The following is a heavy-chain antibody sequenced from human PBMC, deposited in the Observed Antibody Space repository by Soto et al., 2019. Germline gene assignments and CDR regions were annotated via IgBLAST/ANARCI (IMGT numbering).Heavy chain of an antibody. J-gene: IGHJ4*02. V-gene: IGHV1-58*02. CDR3: AKDPVPPWIQLYDY. D-gene: IGHD5-18*01. Sequence: SVKVSCKASGFTFTSSAMQWVRQARGQRLEWIGWIVVGSGNTNYAQKFQERVTITRDMSTSTAYMELSSLRSEDTAVYYCAKDPVPPWIQLYDYWGQGTLVTVSS. CDR2: IVVGSGNT. CDR1: GFTFTSSA.